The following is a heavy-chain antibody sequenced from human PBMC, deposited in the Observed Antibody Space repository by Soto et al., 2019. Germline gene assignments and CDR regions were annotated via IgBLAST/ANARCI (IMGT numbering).Heavy chain of an antibody. D-gene: IGHD3-10*01. CDR1: GGYISSGGYY. Sequence: SETLSLTCTVSGGYISSGGYYWSRIHQHPGKGLEWIGYIYYSGSTYYNPSLKSRVTISVDTSKNQFSLKLSSVTAADTAVYYCAREYYYGSGSSPGYWGQGTLVTVSS. V-gene: IGHV4-31*03. J-gene: IGHJ4*02. CDR2: IYYSGST. CDR3: AREYYYGSGSSPGY.